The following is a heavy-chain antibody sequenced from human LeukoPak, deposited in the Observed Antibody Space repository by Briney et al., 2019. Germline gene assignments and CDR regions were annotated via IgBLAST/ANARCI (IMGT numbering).Heavy chain of an antibody. D-gene: IGHD5-24*01. V-gene: IGHV3-11*06. CDR3: ARDLSRDGYNY. CDR2: ISSSSSYI. J-gene: IGHJ4*02. CDR1: GFTFSDYY. Sequence: GGSLRLSCAASGFTFSDYYMSWIRQAPGKGLEWVSSISSSSSYIYYADSVKGRFTISRDNAKNSLYLQMNSLRAEDTAVYYCARDLSRDGYNYWGQGTLVTVSS.